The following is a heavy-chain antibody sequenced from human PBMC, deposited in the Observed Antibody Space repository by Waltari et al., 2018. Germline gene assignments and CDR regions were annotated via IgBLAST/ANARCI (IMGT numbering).Heavy chain of an antibody. Sequence: QVQLVESGGGVVQPGGSLRLSCAASGFTFSSYGMHWVRQAPGKGLEWVAFIRYDGSNKYYADSVKGRFTISRDNSKNTLYLQMNSLRAEDTAVYYCARGRRRELEAFIDYWGQGTLVTVSS. CDR3: ARGRRRELEAFIDY. CDR2: IRYDGSNK. V-gene: IGHV3-30*02. CDR1: GFTFSSYG. D-gene: IGHD1-26*01. J-gene: IGHJ4*02.